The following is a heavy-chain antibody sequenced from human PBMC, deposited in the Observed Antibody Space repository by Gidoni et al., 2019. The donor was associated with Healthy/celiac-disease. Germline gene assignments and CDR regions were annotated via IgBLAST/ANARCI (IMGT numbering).Heavy chain of an antibody. D-gene: IGHD2-15*01. Sequence: EVQLVESGGGLVKPGGSLRLSCAASGFTFSSYSMNWVRQAPGKGLEWVSSISSSSSYIYYADSVKGRFTISRDNAKNSLYLQMNSLRAEDTAVYYCARDPGVVVAATPSEYWGQGTLVTVSS. CDR1: GFTFSSYS. CDR3: ARDPGVVVAATPSEY. V-gene: IGHV3-21*01. CDR2: ISSSSSYI. J-gene: IGHJ4*02.